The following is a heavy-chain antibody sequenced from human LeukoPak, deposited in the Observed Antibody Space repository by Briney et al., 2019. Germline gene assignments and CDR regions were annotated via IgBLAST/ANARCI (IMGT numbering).Heavy chain of an antibody. CDR2: INPSGGST. D-gene: IGHD6-13*01. CDR1: GYTFTSYH. V-gene: IGHV1-46*01. CDR3: ARDSRDRLNWFDP. J-gene: IGHJ5*02. Sequence: ASVKVSCKASGYTFTSYHMHWVRQAPGQGLEWMGKINPSGGSTSYAQKFQGRVTMTRDTSTSTVYMELSSLRSEDTAVYYCARDSRDRLNWFDPWGQGTLVTVSS.